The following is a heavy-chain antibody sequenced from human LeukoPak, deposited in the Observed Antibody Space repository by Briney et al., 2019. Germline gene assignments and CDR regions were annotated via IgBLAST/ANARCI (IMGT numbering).Heavy chain of an antibody. CDR2: IIPIFGTT. CDR3: ARDLDGGSSLAY. CDR1: GVTFTTDS. J-gene: IGHJ4*02. D-gene: IGHD1-26*01. V-gene: IGHV1-69*05. Sequence: ASVKVSCKASGVTFTTDSISWVRQAPGQGLEWMGGIIPIFGTTNYAQKFQDRVTITTDESMTTAYMELSSLRSEDTAIYYCARDLDGGSSLAYWGQGTLVNVSS.